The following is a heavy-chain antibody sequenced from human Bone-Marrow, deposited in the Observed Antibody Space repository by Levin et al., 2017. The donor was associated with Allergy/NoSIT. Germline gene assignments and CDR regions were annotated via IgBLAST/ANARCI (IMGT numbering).Heavy chain of an antibody. CDR1: GYTFTAYY. CDR3: ARIGGNHNYDY. Sequence: ASVKVSCEASGYTFTAYYMHWVRQAPGQGLEWMGRINPNTAVTDYAQKFQGRVTMTRDTSISSAYMELSSLRSDDTAMYYCARIGGNHNYDYWGQGTLVTVSS. CDR2: INPNTAVT. J-gene: IGHJ4*02. D-gene: IGHD1-14*01. V-gene: IGHV1-2*06.